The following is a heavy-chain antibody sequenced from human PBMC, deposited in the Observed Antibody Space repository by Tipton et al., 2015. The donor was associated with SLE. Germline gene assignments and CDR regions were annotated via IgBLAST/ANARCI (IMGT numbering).Heavy chain of an antibody. Sequence: TLSLTCTVSGGSISGYYWSWIRQPPGKGLEWIGYIYYSGSTNYNPSLKSRVTISVDTSKNQFSLKLSSVTAADTAVYYCARVAGDHDAFDIWGQGTMVTVAS. J-gene: IGHJ3*02. V-gene: IGHV4-59*12. CDR3: ARVAGDHDAFDI. CDR2: IYYSGST. CDR1: GGSISGYY. D-gene: IGHD4-17*01.